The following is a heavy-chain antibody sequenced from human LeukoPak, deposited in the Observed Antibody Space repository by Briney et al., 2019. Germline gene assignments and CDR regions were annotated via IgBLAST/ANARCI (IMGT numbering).Heavy chain of an antibody. CDR2: IYYSGST. J-gene: IGHJ4*02. D-gene: IGHD6-13*01. V-gene: IGHV4-59*01. CDR3: ARDNQDAAWYWVHY. CDR1: GGSISSYY. Sequence: PSETLSLTCTISGGSISSYYWSWIRQPPGKGLEWIGYIYYSGSTNYNPSLKSRVTISVDTSKNQFSLKLSSVTAADTAVYYCARDNQDAAWYWVHYWGQGTLVTVSS.